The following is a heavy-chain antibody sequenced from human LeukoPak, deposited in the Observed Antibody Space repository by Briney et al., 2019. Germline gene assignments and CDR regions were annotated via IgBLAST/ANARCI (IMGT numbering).Heavy chain of an antibody. CDR1: GYTFTDYH. CDR3: ARGDAFWSASYRYWFDP. Sequence: ASVKVSCKASGYTFTDYHMHWVRQAPGQGLEWMGWINPNNGGTKYAQEFEGRVTMTRDTSIGTAYMEVSRLRSDDTAVYYCARGDAFWSASYRYWFDPWGLGTLVTVSS. V-gene: IGHV1-2*02. CDR2: INPNNGGT. J-gene: IGHJ5*02. D-gene: IGHD3-3*01.